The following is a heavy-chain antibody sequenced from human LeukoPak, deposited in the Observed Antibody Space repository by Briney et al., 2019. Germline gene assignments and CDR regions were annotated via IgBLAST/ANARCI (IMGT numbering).Heavy chain of an antibody. V-gene: IGHV3-48*03. D-gene: IGHD1-26*01. J-gene: IGHJ4*02. Sequence: GGSLRLSCAASGFTFSIYEMNWVRQAPGKGLEWVSYISTSGTTIYYADSVKGRFTISRDNAKNSLYLQMNSLRAEDTAVYFCARDSLSGNYPILLDYWGQGALVTVSS. CDR1: GFTFSIYE. CDR3: ARDSLSGNYPILLDY. CDR2: ISTSGTTI.